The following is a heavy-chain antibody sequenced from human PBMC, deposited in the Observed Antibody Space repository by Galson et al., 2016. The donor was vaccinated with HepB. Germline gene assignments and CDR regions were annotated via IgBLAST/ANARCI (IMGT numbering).Heavy chain of an antibody. Sequence: SLRLSCAASGFTFSSFAMHWVRRAPGKGLEWVALVWYDGITTYYVDSVKGRFTISRDNSDNTMYLQMSSLRAEDTAVYYCARDIYAYDFRGELNYNYAMDVWGQGTTVIVSS. CDR2: VWYDGITT. CDR3: ARDIYAYDFRGELNYNYAMDV. CDR1: GFTFSSFA. V-gene: IGHV3-33*01. J-gene: IGHJ6*01. D-gene: IGHD4-23*01.